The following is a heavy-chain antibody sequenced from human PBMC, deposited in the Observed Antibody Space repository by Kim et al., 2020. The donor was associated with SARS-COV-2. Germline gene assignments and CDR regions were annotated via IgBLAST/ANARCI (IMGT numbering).Heavy chain of an antibody. CDR3: ARARGWDGSGYYYFDY. V-gene: IGHV1-8*01. J-gene: IGHJ4*02. Sequence: KFQGRVTMTRNTSISTAYIELGSLRSEDTAVYYCARARGWDGSGYYYFDYWGQGTLVTVSS. D-gene: IGHD3-22*01.